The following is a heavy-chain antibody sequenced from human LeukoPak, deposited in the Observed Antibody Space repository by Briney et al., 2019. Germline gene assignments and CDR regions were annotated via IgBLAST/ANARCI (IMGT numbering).Heavy chain of an antibody. CDR1: GLSISDNY. Sequence: PGGSLRLSCAASGLSISDNYMSWVRQAPGKGLEWVSIIHSGGNIYYADSVKGRFTISRDNSKNTLYLQMNSLRAEDTAVYYCARVLFHSLAVFDYWGQGTLVTVSS. V-gene: IGHV3-53*01. CDR2: IHSGGNI. D-gene: IGHD2/OR15-2a*01. J-gene: IGHJ4*02. CDR3: ARVLFHSLAVFDY.